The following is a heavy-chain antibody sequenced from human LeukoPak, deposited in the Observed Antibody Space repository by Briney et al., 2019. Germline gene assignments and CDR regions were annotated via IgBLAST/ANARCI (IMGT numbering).Heavy chain of an antibody. CDR2: IYYSGSM. J-gene: IGHJ4*02. Sequence: SSQTLSLTCRVSGGSISSGDYYWSWIRQPPGKGLEWIGYIYYSGSMCYNPSLTGRLTISVDTSKNQFSLKLSSVTAADTAVYYCARLAGTDWGQGTLVTVSS. V-gene: IGHV4-30-4*01. D-gene: IGHD6-13*01. CDR3: ARLAGTD. CDR1: GGSISSGDYY.